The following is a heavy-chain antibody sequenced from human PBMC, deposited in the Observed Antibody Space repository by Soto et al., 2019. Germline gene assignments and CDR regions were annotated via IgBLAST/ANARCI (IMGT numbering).Heavy chain of an antibody. D-gene: IGHD2-2*02. Sequence: SVNVSCKASGGTFSSYAISWVRQAPGQGLEWMGGIIPIFGTANYAQKFQGRVTITADKSTSTAYMELSSLRSEDTAVYYCASVVVPAAIRKNYYYGMDVWGQGTTVTVSS. CDR1: GGTFSSYA. V-gene: IGHV1-69*06. CDR3: ASVVVPAAIRKNYYYGMDV. CDR2: IIPIFGTA. J-gene: IGHJ6*02.